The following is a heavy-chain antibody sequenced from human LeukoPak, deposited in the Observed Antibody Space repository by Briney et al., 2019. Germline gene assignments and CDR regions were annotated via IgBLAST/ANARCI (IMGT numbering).Heavy chain of an antibody. CDR2: ISSSSSYI. D-gene: IGHD2-8*02. CDR3: ARDAETGGAFDI. CDR1: GFTFSSYS. Sequence: GGSLRLSCAASGFTFSSYSMNWVRQAPGKGLEWVSSISSSSSYIYYADSVKGRFTISRDNAKNSLYLQMNSLRAEDTAVYYCARDAETGGAFDIWGQGTMVTVSS. J-gene: IGHJ3*02. V-gene: IGHV3-21*01.